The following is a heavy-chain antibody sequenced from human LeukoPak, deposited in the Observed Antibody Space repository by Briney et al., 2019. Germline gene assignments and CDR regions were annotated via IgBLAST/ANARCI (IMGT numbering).Heavy chain of an antibody. D-gene: IGHD6-19*01. Sequence: SETLSLTCTVSSGSISSYYWSWIRQPAGKGLEWIGRIYTSGSTNYNPSLKSRVTMSVDTSKNQCSLKLSSVTAADTAVYYCARVTMVSGWYFKGAGYFDYWGQGTLVTVSS. J-gene: IGHJ4*02. CDR2: IYTSGST. V-gene: IGHV4-4*07. CDR3: ARVTMVSGWYFKGAGYFDY. CDR1: SGSISSYY.